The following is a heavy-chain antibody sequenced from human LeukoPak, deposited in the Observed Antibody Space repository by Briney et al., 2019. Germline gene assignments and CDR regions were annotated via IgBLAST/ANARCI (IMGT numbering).Heavy chain of an antibody. CDR2: FSSDGSST. CDR1: GFTFSGSA. Sequence: GGSLRLSCSASGFTFSGSAMYWVRQAPGKGLEYVSAFSSDGSSTFYADSVKGRFTISRDNSKNMLYLQMSSLRADDTAVYYCVKTLKYYGSGRGLFDSWGQGILVTVSS. D-gene: IGHD3-10*01. V-gene: IGHV3-64D*06. J-gene: IGHJ4*02. CDR3: VKTLKYYGSGRGLFDS.